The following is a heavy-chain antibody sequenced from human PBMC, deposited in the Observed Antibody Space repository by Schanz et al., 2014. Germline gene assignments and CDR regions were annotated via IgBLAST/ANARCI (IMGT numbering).Heavy chain of an antibody. CDR1: GFTFSTYA. CDR2: ISGSGGST. CDR3: AKDPSHGDYDYYFDY. J-gene: IGHJ4*02. Sequence: EVQLLESGGGLVQPGGSLRLSCAASGFTFSTYAMSWVRQAPGKGLEWVSAISGSGGSTYYADSVKGRFTISRDNSKNTLYLQMNSLRAEDTAVYYCAKDPSHGDYDYYFDYWSQGTLVTVSS. D-gene: IGHD3-22*01. V-gene: IGHV3-23*01.